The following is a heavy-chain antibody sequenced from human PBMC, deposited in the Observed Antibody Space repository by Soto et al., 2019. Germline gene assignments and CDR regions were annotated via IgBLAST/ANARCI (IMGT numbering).Heavy chain of an antibody. V-gene: IGHV1-58*01. D-gene: IGHD3-22*01. J-gene: IGHJ4*02. Sequence: SVKVSCKASGFTFTSSAVQWVRQARGQRLEWIGWIVVGSGNTNYAQKFQERVTITRDMSTSTAYMELSSLRSEDTAVYYCAVRTYYYDSSGYPPLDYWGQGTLVTVSS. CDR3: AVRTYYYDSSGYPPLDY. CDR2: IVVGSGNT. CDR1: GFTFTSSA.